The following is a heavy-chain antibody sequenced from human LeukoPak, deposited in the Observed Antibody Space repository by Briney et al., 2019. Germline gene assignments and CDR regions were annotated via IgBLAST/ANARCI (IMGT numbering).Heavy chain of an antibody. CDR2: ILYSGST. V-gene: IGHV4-31*03. Sequence: SETLSLTCTVSGGSISSGGYYWSWIRQYPGKDLEWIGYILYSGSTHYNPSLKSRITISIDTSKNQFSLKLSSVTAADTAVYYCARSPIGVAATLHWYFDLWGRGTLITVSS. J-gene: IGHJ2*01. CDR3: ARSPIGVAATLHWYFDL. D-gene: IGHD2-15*01. CDR1: GGSISSGGYY.